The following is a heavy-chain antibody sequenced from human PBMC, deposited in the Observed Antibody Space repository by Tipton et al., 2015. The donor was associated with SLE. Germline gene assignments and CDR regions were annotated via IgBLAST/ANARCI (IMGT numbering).Heavy chain of an antibody. Sequence: LRLSCTVSGGSVNGHYWSWVRQTPGKGLEWIGEIDQGGVTNYNPSLKGRVTISGDTSNNQLSLNVKSVTAADTAVYYCARHSLGYHYGRRRYFFDSWGQGSPVTVST. CDR2: IDQGGVT. CDR3: ARHSLGYHYGRRRYFFDS. CDR1: GGSVNGHY. D-gene: IGHD5-18*01. J-gene: IGHJ4*02. V-gene: IGHV4-34*01.